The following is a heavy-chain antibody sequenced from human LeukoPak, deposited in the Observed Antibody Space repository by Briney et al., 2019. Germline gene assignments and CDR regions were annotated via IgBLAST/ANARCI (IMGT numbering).Heavy chain of an antibody. J-gene: IGHJ4*02. D-gene: IGHD4-11*01. Sequence: SGGSLRLSCAASGFIFSNYAMTWVRQAPGKGLEWISALSGSGAGTYYADSVKGRFTISRDNSKNTLYLQMNSLRAEDTAVYYCAKGFYRNPFDYWGQGTLVTVSS. V-gene: IGHV3-23*01. CDR1: GFIFSNYA. CDR3: AKGFYRNPFDY. CDR2: LSGSGAGT.